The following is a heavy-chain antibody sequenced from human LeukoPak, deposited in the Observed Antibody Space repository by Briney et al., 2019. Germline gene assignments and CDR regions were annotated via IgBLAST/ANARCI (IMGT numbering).Heavy chain of an antibody. J-gene: IGHJ6*02. V-gene: IGHV1-2*02. CDR1: GYTFTGHY. Sequence: GASVKVSCKASGYTFTGHYMHWVRQAPGQGLEWMGWINPNRGETNYAQKSQDSVTMTRDTSSNTAYMELRRLTSDDTAVYYCARSSTVTNPYYYYGMDVWGQGTTVTVSS. CDR3: ARSSTVTNPYYYYGMDV. CDR2: INPNRGET. D-gene: IGHD4-17*01.